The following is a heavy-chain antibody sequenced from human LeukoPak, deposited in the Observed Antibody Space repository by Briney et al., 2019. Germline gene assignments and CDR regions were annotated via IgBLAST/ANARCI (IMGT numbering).Heavy chain of an antibody. CDR2: ISYDGSNK. Sequence: GRSLRLSCAASGFTFSSYAMHWVRQAPGKGLEWVAVISYDGSNKYYADSVKGRFTISRDHSKNTLYLQMNSLRAEDTAVYYCATSSMVRGAQFDYWGQGTLVTVSS. D-gene: IGHD3-10*01. CDR3: ATSSMVRGAQFDY. V-gene: IGHV3-30*04. J-gene: IGHJ4*02. CDR1: GFTFSSYA.